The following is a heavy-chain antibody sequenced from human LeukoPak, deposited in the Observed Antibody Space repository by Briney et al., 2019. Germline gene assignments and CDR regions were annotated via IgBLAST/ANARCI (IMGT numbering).Heavy chain of an antibody. J-gene: IGHJ6*03. CDR2: INHSGST. D-gene: IGHD5-24*01. Sequence: SETLSLTCAVYGGSFSGYYWSWIRQPPGKGLEWIGEINHSGSTNYNPSLKSRVTISVDTSKNQFSLKLSSATAADTAVYYCARLAPNKRWLQLVGYYYYMDVWGKGTTVTISS. CDR1: GGSFSGYY. V-gene: IGHV4-34*01. CDR3: ARLAPNKRWLQLVGYYYYMDV.